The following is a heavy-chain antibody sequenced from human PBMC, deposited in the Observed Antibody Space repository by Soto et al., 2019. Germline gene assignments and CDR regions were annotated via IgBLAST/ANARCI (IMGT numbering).Heavy chain of an antibody. CDR1: GFTFSRSA. Sequence: GGSLRLACAASGFTFSRSAMGWVRQAPGKGLEWVSSISGHGRATYYPDAVRGRVTVSRDNSKSTLYLQMISLRAEDTALYYCARDIRSSSGGGNYGWFDTWGPGTQVTVSS. CDR3: ARDIRSSSGGGNYGWFDT. D-gene: IGHD3-16*01. J-gene: IGHJ5*02. CDR2: ISGHGRAT. V-gene: IGHV3-23*01.